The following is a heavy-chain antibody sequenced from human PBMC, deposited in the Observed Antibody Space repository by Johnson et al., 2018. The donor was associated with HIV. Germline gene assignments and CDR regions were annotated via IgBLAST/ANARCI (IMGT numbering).Heavy chain of an antibody. V-gene: IGHV3-20*04. CDR2: INWNGGST. J-gene: IGHJ3*02. Sequence: VQLVESGGGVVRPGGSLRLSCAVSGFTFEDYGISWVRQAPGKGLEWVSDINWNGGSTDYADSVKGRFTISRDNAKNSLYLQMNSLRAEDTAVYYCALNWGAEGAFDIWGQGTMVTVSS. CDR1: GFTFEDYG. D-gene: IGHD7-27*01. CDR3: ALNWGAEGAFDI.